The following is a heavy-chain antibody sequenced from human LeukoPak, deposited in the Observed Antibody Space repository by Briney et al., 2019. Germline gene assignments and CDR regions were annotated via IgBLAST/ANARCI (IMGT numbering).Heavy chain of an antibody. CDR3: VREWSNTELYRDAFDV. CDR1: GFSFSSSE. Sequence: PGGSLRLSCAASGFSFSSSEMNWVRQAPGKGLEWVSYISSSASAIHYADSVRGRFTISRDNAKNSLFLQMNSLRAEDTAVYYCVREWSNTELYRDAFDVWGQGTMVTVSP. D-gene: IGHD1-26*01. CDR2: ISSSASAI. V-gene: IGHV3-48*03. J-gene: IGHJ3*01.